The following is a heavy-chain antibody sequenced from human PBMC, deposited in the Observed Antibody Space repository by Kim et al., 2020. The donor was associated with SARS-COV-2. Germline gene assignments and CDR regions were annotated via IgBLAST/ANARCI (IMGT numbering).Heavy chain of an antibody. CDR3: ARVRSLFSRRPPIDY. CDR1: GGSFSGYY. Sequence: SETLSLTCAVYGGSFSGYYWSWIRQPPGKGLEWIGEINHSGSTNYNPSLKSRVTISVDTSKNQFSLKLSSVTAADTAVYYCARVRSLFSRRPPIDYWGQGTLVTVSS. V-gene: IGHV4-34*01. CDR2: INHSGST. J-gene: IGHJ4*02. D-gene: IGHD3-16*01.